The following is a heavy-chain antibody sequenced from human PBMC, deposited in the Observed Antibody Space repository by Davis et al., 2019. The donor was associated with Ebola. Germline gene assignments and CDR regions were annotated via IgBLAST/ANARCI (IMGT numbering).Heavy chain of an antibody. D-gene: IGHD4-23*01. CDR1: GYSLTALS. CDR2: FDPEDVET. J-gene: IGHJ4*02. V-gene: IGHV1-24*01. CDR3: VADDYGGFV. Sequence: ASVKVSCKVSGYSLTALSMHWVRQAPGKGLEWVGRFDPEDVETLCAQKFQGRVTMTEDSSSDTAYMDLRSLRSEDTAVYYCVADDYGGFVWGQGTLVTVSS.